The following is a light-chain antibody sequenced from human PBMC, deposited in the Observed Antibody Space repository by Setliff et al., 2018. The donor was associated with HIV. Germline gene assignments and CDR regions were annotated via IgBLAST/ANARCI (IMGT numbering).Light chain of an antibody. V-gene: IGKV4-1*01. Sequence: DIVMTQSPDSLAVSLGERATINCRSSQSVLYSSDNKNYLAWYQQKPGQFPKLLIYWASTRESGVPDRFSGSGSGTDFTLTINSLQAEDVAVYYCQQFSLTPFTFGPGTKVDIK. CDR3: QQFSLTPFT. CDR1: QSVLYSSDNKNY. CDR2: WAS. J-gene: IGKJ3*01.